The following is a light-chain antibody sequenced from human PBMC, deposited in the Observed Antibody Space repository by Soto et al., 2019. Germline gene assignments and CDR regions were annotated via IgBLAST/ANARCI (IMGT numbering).Light chain of an antibody. V-gene: IGLV2-14*01. CDR2: HVS. CDR3: SSYTSSSTLT. Sequence: QSALTQPASVSGSPGQSITISCTGTSSDVGGYNYVSWYQQHPGKAPKLMIYHVSNRPSGVSNRFSGSKSGNTASLTISGLQAEDEADYYCSSYTSSSTLTLGTGTKLTVL. J-gene: IGLJ1*01. CDR1: SSDVGGYNY.